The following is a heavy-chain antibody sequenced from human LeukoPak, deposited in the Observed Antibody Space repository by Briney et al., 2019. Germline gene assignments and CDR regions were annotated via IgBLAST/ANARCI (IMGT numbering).Heavy chain of an antibody. CDR2: FSGSGGST. Sequence: GGSLRLSCAASGFTFSSYSMNWVRQAPGKGLEWASAFSGSGGSTYYADSVKGRFTISRDNSKNTVYLQMNSLRAEDTAVYYCAKASPPPINYWGQGTLVTVSS. D-gene: IGHD1-14*01. V-gene: IGHV3-23*01. CDR1: GFTFSSYS. J-gene: IGHJ4*02. CDR3: AKASPPPINY.